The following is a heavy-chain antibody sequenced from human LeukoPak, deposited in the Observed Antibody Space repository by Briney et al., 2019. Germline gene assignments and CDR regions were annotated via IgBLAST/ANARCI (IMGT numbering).Heavy chain of an antibody. V-gene: IGHV3-23*01. J-gene: IGHJ4*02. CDR3: AKDSPVATY. CDR1: GFSLSNYG. CDR2: ISGGATST. D-gene: IGHD4-23*01. Sequence: GGFLRLSCAASGFSLSNYGMTWVRQAPGKGLEWVSAISGGATSTYYADSVKGRFTISRDNSKNTLYLEMNSLRADDTAVYYCAKDSPVATYWGQGTLVTVSS.